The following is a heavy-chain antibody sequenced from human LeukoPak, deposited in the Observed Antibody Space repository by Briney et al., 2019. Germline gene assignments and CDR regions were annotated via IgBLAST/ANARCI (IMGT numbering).Heavy chain of an antibody. CDR1: GFTFSSYG. CDR3: AKLVDIEDAFDI. J-gene: IGHJ3*02. D-gene: IGHD5-12*01. Sequence: GRSLRLSCAASGFTFSSYGMHWVRQAPGKGLEWVAVIWYDGSNKYYADSVKGRFTISRDNSKNTLYLQMNSLRVEDTAVYYCAKLVDIEDAFDIWGQGTMVTVSS. V-gene: IGHV3-33*06. CDR2: IWYDGSNK.